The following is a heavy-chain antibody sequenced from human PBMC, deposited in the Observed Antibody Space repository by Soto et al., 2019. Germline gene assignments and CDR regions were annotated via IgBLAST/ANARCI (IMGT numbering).Heavy chain of an antibody. CDR2: IWYDGSNK. Sequence: PGGSLRLSCAASGFTFSSYGMHWVRQAPGKGLEWVAVIWYDGSNKYYADSVKGRFTISRDNSKNTLYLQMNSLRAEDTAVYYCARKSPSSSWDYYGMDVWGQGTTVTVSS. J-gene: IGHJ6*02. D-gene: IGHD6-13*01. V-gene: IGHV3-33*01. CDR3: ARKSPSSSWDYYGMDV. CDR1: GFTFSSYG.